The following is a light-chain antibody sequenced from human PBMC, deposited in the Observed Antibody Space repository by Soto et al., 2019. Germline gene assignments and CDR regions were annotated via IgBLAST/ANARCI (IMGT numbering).Light chain of an antibody. CDR3: QQRSNWPL. J-gene: IGKJ3*01. CDR1: QSVSSSY. Sequence: EIVLTQSPATLSLSPGERATLSCRASQSVSSSYLAWYQQKPGQAPRLLIYDASNRATGIPARFSGSGSGTDSTLTISSLEPEDFAVYYCQQRSNWPLFGPGTKVDI. CDR2: DAS. V-gene: IGKV3-11*01.